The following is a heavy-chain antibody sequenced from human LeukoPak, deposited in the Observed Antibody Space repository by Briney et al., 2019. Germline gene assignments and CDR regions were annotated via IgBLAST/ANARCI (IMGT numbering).Heavy chain of an antibody. V-gene: IGHV3-33*01. D-gene: IGHD3-9*01. J-gene: IGHJ5*02. CDR1: GFTFSSYG. CDR3: ARESIDILTGYNWFDP. Sequence: PGGSLRLSCAASGFTFSSYGMHWVRQAPGKGLEWVAVIWYDGSNKYYADSVKGRFAISRDNSKNTLYLQMNSLRAEDTAVYYCARESIDILTGYNWFDPWGQGTLVTVSS. CDR2: IWYDGSNK.